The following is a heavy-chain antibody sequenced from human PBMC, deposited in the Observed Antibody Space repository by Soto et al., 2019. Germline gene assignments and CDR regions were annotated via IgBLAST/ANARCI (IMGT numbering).Heavy chain of an antibody. J-gene: IGHJ6*02. CDR3: ARGEVDTAMEEYYYYYYGMDV. Sequence: QVQLVQSGAEVKKPGASVKVSCKASGYTFTSYDINWVRQATGQGLEWMGWMNPNSGNTGYAQKFQGRGTMTRNTSISTAYMELSSLRSEDTAVYYCARGEVDTAMEEYYYYYYGMDVWGQGTTVTVSS. D-gene: IGHD5-18*01. CDR1: GYTFTSYD. CDR2: MNPNSGNT. V-gene: IGHV1-8*01.